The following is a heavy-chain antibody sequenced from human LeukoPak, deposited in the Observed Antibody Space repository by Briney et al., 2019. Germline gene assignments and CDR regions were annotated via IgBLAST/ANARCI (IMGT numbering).Heavy chain of an antibody. V-gene: IGHV4-34*01. J-gene: IGHJ4*02. CDR1: GGSFSGYY. Sequence: SETLSLTCAVYGGSFSGYYWSWIRQPPGKGLEWIGEINRSGSTNYNPSLKSRVTISVDTSKNQFSLKLSSVTAADTAVYYCAREGNWNYGYYWGQGTLVTVS. D-gene: IGHD1-7*01. CDR3: AREGNWNYGYY. CDR2: INRSGST.